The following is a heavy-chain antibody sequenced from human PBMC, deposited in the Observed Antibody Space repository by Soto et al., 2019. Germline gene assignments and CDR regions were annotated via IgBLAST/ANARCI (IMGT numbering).Heavy chain of an antibody. J-gene: IGHJ4*02. Sequence: ASVKVSCKTSGATFSSHAITWVRQAPGQGLEWMGGIVPTVDTSTYAQKFQGRVTITADKFTNTVYMELSSLRSDDTAVYYCVRVVAIPGYPDNWGQGTLVTVSS. CDR1: GATFSSHA. CDR3: VRVVAIPGYPDN. CDR2: IVPTVDTS. V-gene: IGHV1-69*06. D-gene: IGHD5-12*01.